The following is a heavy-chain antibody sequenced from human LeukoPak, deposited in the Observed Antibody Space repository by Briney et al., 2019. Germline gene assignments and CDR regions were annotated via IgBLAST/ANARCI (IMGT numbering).Heavy chain of an antibody. J-gene: IGHJ5*02. CDR2: LSHSFGST. Sequence: TGGSLRLSCAASGFTFSSYGMSWVRQAPGKGLEWVSALSHSFGSTYYADSVKGRFTISRDNSKNTLYLQMSSLRAEDTAVYYCARDPFEYSGSVDPWGQGTLVTVSS. V-gene: IGHV3-23*01. D-gene: IGHD1-26*01. CDR3: ARDPFEYSGSVDP. CDR1: GFTFSSYG.